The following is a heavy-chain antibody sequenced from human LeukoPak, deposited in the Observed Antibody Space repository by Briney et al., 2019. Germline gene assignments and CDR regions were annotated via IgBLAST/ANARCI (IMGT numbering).Heavy chain of an antibody. D-gene: IGHD6-13*01. CDR2: ISGSGGST. V-gene: IGHV3-23*01. J-gene: IGHJ5*02. CDR3: AKDKRSVAAVFDP. CDR1: GFTFSCYA. Sequence: GGSLRLSCAASGFTFSCYAMSWVRQAPGKGLEWVSAISGSGGSTYYADSVKGRFTISRDNSKSTLYLQMISLRAEDTAVYYCAKDKRSVAAVFDPWGQGTLVTVSS.